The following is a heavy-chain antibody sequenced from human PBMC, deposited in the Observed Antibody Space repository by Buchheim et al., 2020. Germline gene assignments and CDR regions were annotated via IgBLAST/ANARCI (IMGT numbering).Heavy chain of an antibody. D-gene: IGHD3-22*01. Sequence: QVQLQESGPGLVKPSQTLSLTCAVSGGSISSGGYSWSWIRQPPGEGLEWIGYIYYSGSTYYNPSLKSRVTISVDTSKNQFSLKLSSVTAADTAVYYCARDGSGYYADYWYFDLWGRGTL. CDR1: GGSISSGGYS. CDR3: ARDGSGYYADYWYFDL. J-gene: IGHJ2*01. CDR2: IYYSGST. V-gene: IGHV4-30-4*07.